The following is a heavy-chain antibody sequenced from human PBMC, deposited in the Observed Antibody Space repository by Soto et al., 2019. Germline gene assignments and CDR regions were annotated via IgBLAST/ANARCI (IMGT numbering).Heavy chain of an antibody. CDR3: AKDFWRHSSSWVGFDY. D-gene: IGHD6-13*01. Sequence: QVQLVESGGGVVQPGRSLRLSCAASGFTFSSYGMHWVRQAPGKGLEWVAVISYDGSNKYYADSVKGRFTISRDNSKNTLYLQMNSLRAEDTAVYYCAKDFWRHSSSWVGFDYWGQGTLVTVSS. J-gene: IGHJ4*02. V-gene: IGHV3-30*18. CDR2: ISYDGSNK. CDR1: GFTFSSYG.